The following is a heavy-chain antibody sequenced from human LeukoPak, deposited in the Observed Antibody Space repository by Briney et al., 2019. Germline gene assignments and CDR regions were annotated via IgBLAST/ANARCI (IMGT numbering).Heavy chain of an antibody. J-gene: IGHJ4*02. D-gene: IGHD1-26*01. CDR1: GYTLTNYY. CDR2: INPTGSST. Sequence: ASVKVSCKASGYTLTNYYMHWVRQAPGQGLEWMGLINPTGSSTNYAQKFRGRVTMTRDTSTSTVYMELSSLRSEDTAVYYCAKARPEWEPHLIDYWGQGTLVTVSS. V-gene: IGHV1-46*01. CDR3: AKARPEWEPHLIDY.